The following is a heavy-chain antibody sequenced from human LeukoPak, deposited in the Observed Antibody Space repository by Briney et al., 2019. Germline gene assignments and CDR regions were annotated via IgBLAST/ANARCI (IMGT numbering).Heavy chain of an antibody. CDR1: GFTFSSYG. CDR2: ISYDGSNK. J-gene: IGHJ4*02. V-gene: IGHV3-30*18. Sequence: PGGSLRLSCAASGFTFSSYGMHWVRQAPGKGLGWVAVISYDGSNKYYAYSVKGRFTISSDNSKNTLYLQMNSLRAEGTAVYYCAKDQARWLQPVYWGQGTLVTVSS. D-gene: IGHD5-24*01. CDR3: AKDQARWLQPVY.